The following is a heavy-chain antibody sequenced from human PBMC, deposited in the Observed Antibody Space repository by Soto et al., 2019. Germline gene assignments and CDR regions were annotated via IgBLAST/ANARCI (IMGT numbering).Heavy chain of an antibody. CDR1: GYTFTSYA. Sequence: QVQLVQSGAEVKKPGASVKVSCKPSGYTFTSYAMHWVRQAPGQRLEWMGWINAGNGNTKYSQKFQGRVTITRDTSASTAYMELSSLRSDDTAVYYCARDGEGDSGGFAPLDYGGQGTLVTVSA. D-gene: IGHD1-26*01. CDR3: ARDGEGDSGGFAPLDY. V-gene: IGHV1-3*01. CDR2: INAGNGNT. J-gene: IGHJ4*02.